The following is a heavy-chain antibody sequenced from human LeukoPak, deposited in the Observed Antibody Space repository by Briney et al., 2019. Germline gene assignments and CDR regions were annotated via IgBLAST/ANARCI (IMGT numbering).Heavy chain of an antibody. V-gene: IGHV1-46*01. CDR1: GYTFTSYY. J-gene: IGHJ5*02. D-gene: IGHD6-19*01. CDR3: AREPYPTYSSGWYASVDP. Sequence: ASVNVSCKASGYTFTSYYMHWVRQAPGQGLEWMGVINPSGGSTSYAQKFQGRVTMTRDTSKSTVYMELSSLRSEDTAVYYCAREPYPTYSSGWYASVDPWGQGTLVTVSS. CDR2: INPSGGST.